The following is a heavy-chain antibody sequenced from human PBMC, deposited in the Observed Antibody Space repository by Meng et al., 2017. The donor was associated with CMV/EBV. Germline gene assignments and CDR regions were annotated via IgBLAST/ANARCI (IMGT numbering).Heavy chain of an antibody. D-gene: IGHD5-24*01. J-gene: IGHJ4*02. CDR3: ARGEMATIRPLDY. CDR2: ISSSSSYR. CDR1: GFTFSSYS. Sequence: GGSLRLSCAASGFTFSSYSMNWVRQAPEKGLEWVSSISSSSSYRYYADSVKGRFTISRDNAKNSLYLQMNSLRAEDTAVYYCARGEMATIRPLDYWGQGTLVTVSS. V-gene: IGHV3-21*01.